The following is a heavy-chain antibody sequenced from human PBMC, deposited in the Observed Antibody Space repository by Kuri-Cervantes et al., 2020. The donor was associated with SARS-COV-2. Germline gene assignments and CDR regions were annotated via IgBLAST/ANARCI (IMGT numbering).Heavy chain of an antibody. J-gene: IGHJ6*02. CDR2: IYYSGST. Sequence: GSLRLSCTVSGGSISSSSYYWGWIRQPPGKGLEWIGRIYYSGSTYYNPSLKSRVTISVDTSKNQFSLKLSSVTAADTAVYYCARHANSSSWYGYYYYYGMDVWGQGTTVTVSS. V-gene: IGHV4-39*01. CDR3: ARHANSSSWYGYYYYYGMDV. D-gene: IGHD6-13*01. CDR1: GGSISSSSYY.